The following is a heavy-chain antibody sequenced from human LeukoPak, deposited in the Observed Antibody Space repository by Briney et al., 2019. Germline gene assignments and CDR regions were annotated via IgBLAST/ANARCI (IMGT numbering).Heavy chain of an antibody. V-gene: IGHV3-9*01. Sequence: PGGSLRLSCAASGFTFSSYAMSWVRQAPGKGLQWVSGISWNSGAIGYADSVKGRFTISRDNAKNSLYLQMNNLRAEDTALYYCAKDIWGGSPDGYNRFDYWGQGTLVTVSS. CDR1: GFTFSSYA. CDR3: AKDIWGGSPDGYNRFDY. J-gene: IGHJ4*02. D-gene: IGHD5-24*01. CDR2: ISWNSGAI.